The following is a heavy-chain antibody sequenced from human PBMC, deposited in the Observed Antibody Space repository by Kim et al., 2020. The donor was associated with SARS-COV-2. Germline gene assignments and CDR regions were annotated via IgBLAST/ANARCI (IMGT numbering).Heavy chain of an antibody. CDR1: GYTFTSYY. CDR2: INPSGGST. D-gene: IGHD3-10*01. Sequence: ASVKVSCKASGYTFTSYYMHWMRQAPGQGLEWMGIINPSGGSTSYAQKFQGRVTMTRDTSTNTVYMELSSLRSEDTAVYYCASSGSYSTFDYCGQGTLVTVSS. V-gene: IGHV1-46*01. J-gene: IGHJ4*02. CDR3: ASSGSYSTFDY.